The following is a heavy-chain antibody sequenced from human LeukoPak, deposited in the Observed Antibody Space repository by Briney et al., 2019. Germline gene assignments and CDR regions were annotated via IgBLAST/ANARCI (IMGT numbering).Heavy chain of an antibody. CDR1: GGSISSYY. CDR3: ATEYCSSSTCRFEY. Sequence: SETLSLTCTVSGGSISSYYWGWIRQPAGKGLEWIGYIYNSGSTNYNPSLKSRVTISGDTSKNQLSLKLTSVTAADTAVYYCATEYCSSSTCRFEYWGQGTLVTVSS. D-gene: IGHD2-2*01. CDR2: IYNSGST. J-gene: IGHJ4*02. V-gene: IGHV4-59*01.